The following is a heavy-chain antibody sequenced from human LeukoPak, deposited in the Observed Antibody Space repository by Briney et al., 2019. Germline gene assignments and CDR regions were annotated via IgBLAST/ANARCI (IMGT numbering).Heavy chain of an antibody. CDR1: GRSISSSNW. J-gene: IGHJ4*02. CDR3: ARDKGGYDSKLWDY. V-gene: IGHV4-4*02. D-gene: IGHD5-12*01. CDR2: IYHSGST. Sequence: SETLSLTCAVSGRSISSSNWWSWVRQPPGKGLEWIGEIYHSGSTNYNPSLKSRVTISVDKSKNQFSLKLSYVTAADTAVYYCARDKGGYDSKLWDYWGQGTLVTVS.